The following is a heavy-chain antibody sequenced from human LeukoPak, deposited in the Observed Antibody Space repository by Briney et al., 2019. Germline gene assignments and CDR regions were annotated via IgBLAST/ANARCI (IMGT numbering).Heavy chain of an antibody. Sequence: GGSLRLSCAASGFTFSSYAMSWVRQAPGKGLEWVSAISGSGGSTYYADSVKGRFTISGDNSKNTLYLQMNSLRAEDTAVYYCAKDASWNDEPDGMDVWGQGTTVTVSS. CDR2: ISGSGGST. D-gene: IGHD1-1*01. CDR3: AKDASWNDEPDGMDV. J-gene: IGHJ6*02. CDR1: GFTFSSYA. V-gene: IGHV3-23*01.